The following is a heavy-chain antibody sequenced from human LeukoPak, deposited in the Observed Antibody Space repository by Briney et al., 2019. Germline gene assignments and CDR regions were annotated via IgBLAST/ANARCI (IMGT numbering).Heavy chain of an antibody. CDR2: MNPNSGNT. D-gene: IGHD2-2*01. Sequence: ASVKVSCKASGYTFTSYDINWVRQATGQGLEWMGWMNPNSGNTGYAQKFQGRVTITTDESTSTAYMELSSLRSEDTAVYYCARAPLGVPAASYYYYYMDVWGKGTTVTVSS. V-gene: IGHV1-8*01. CDR3: ARAPLGVPAASYYYYYMDV. CDR1: GYTFTSYD. J-gene: IGHJ6*03.